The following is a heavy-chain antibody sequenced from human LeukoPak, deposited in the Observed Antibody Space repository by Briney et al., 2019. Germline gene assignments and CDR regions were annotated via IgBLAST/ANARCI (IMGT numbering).Heavy chain of an antibody. J-gene: IGHJ4*02. CDR1: GGSISSYY. CDR3: ARSRTHYDFCV. CDR2: IYYSGST. Sequence: SETLSLTCTVSGGSISSYYWSWIRQPPGKGLEWIVYIYYSGSTNYNPSLKSRVTISVDTSKNQFSLKLSSLTAADTAVYYCARSRTHYDFCVWGQGTLVTVSS. D-gene: IGHD3-3*01. V-gene: IGHV4-59*01.